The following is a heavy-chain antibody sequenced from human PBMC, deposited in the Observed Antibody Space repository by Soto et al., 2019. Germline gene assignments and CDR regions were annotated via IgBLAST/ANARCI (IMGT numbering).Heavy chain of an antibody. CDR3: ARDTWRLAAAGTVYYYSGMDV. D-gene: IGHD6-13*01. J-gene: IGHJ6*02. V-gene: IGHV1-18*01. Sequence: ASVKVSCKASGYTFTSYGISGVRQAPGQGLEWMGWIRAYNGNTSYAQKLQGRVTMTKDTSTSTAYMELRRLRSDDTAVYYCARDTWRLAAAGTVYYYSGMDVRGQETKVTVSS. CDR2: IRAYNGNT. CDR1: GYTFTSYG.